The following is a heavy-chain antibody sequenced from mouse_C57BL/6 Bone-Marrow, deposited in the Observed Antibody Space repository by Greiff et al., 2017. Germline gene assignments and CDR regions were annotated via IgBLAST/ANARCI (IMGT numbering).Heavy chain of an antibody. CDR3: AREDDYDEGLAY. V-gene: IGHV5-4*01. Sequence: EVHLVESGGGLVKPGGSLKLSCAASGFTFSSYAMPWVRQTPEKRLEWVATISDGGSYTYYPDNVKGRFTIYRDNAKNNLYLQMSHLKSEDTAMYYCAREDDYDEGLAYWGQGTLVTVSA. D-gene: IGHD2-4*01. CDR2: ISDGGSYT. CDR1: GFTFSSYA. J-gene: IGHJ3*01.